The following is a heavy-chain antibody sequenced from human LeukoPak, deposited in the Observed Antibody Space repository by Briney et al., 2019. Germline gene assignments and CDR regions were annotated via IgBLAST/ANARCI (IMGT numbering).Heavy chain of an antibody. J-gene: IGHJ6*02. D-gene: IGHD6-19*01. Sequence: GRSLRLSCAASGFTFSSYGMHWVRQAPGKGLEWVAVISYDGSNKYYAVSVKGRFTISRDNSKNTLYLQMNSLRAEDTAVYYCAKVLAVADNYYYYGMDVWGQGTTVTVSS. CDR1: GFTFSSYG. CDR3: AKVLAVADNYYYYGMDV. CDR2: ISYDGSNK. V-gene: IGHV3-30*18.